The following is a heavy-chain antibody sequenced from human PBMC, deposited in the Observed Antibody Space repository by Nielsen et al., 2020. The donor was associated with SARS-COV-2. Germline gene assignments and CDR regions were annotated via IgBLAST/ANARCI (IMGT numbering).Heavy chain of an antibody. Sequence: GGSLRLSCAASGFTFSTYTMNWVRQAPGKGLEWVSYIASSDKTTYYADSVKGRFTVSRDNAKNSLYLQMSSLRDEDTAVYYCAREGRKLPLDYWGQRTLVTVSS. D-gene: IGHD5-24*01. CDR3: AREGRKLPLDY. CDR1: GFTFSTYT. CDR2: IASSDKTT. J-gene: IGHJ4*02. V-gene: IGHV3-48*02.